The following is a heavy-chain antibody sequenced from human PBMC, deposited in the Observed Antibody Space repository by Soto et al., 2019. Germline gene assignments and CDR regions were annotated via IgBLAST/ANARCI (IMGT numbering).Heavy chain of an antibody. Sequence: QITLKESGPTLVKPTQTLTLTCTFSGFSLTTSGVGVGWLRQPPGKALEWLTLIYWDNDKRYRPSLKSRLTITKDTSEIQVVLTMTNMDPVDTATYYCAHRLCGSSCSWDVVYFDYWGQGTLVTVSS. CDR2: IYWDNDK. CDR1: GFSLTTSGVG. V-gene: IGHV2-5*02. D-gene: IGHD2-15*01. CDR3: AHRLCGSSCSWDVVYFDY. J-gene: IGHJ4*02.